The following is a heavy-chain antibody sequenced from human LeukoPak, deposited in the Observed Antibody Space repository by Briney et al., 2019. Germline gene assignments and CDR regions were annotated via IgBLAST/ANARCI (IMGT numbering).Heavy chain of an antibody. V-gene: IGHV4-59*01. J-gene: IGHJ4*02. CDR1: GGSISSYY. Sequence: PSETLSLTCTVSGGSISSYYWSWIRQPPGKGLEWIGYIYYSGSTNYNPSLKSRVTISVDTSKNQFSLKLSSVTAADTAVYYCARATEPYYDILTGYYTSYYFDYWGQGTLVTVSS. CDR3: ARATEPYYDILTGYYTSYYFDY. D-gene: IGHD3-9*01. CDR2: IYYSGST.